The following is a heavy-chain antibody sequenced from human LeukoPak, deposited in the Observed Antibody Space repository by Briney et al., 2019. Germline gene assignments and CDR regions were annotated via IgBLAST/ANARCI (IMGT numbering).Heavy chain of an antibody. CDR1: GFTFSNYA. CDR2: ISDSGGST. J-gene: IGHJ4*02. Sequence: GGSLRLSCAASGFTFSNYAMNWVRQAPGKGLEWVSGISDSGGSTYYADSVKGRFTISRDNSKNTLFLQMNSLRAEDTAVYYCARTVDHFDYWGQGTLVTVSS. D-gene: IGHD3/OR15-3a*01. CDR3: ARTVDHFDY. V-gene: IGHV3-23*01.